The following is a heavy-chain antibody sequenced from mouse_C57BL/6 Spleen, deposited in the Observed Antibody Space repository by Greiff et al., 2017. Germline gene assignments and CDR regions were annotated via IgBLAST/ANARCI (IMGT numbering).Heavy chain of an antibody. Sequence: VQLQQSGPELVKPGASVKISCKASGYAFSSSWMNWVKQRPGKGLEWIGRIYPGDGDTNYNGQFKGKATLTADKSSSTAYMHLSSLTSEDSAVYFCARSNVIIDYWGQGTTLTVSS. J-gene: IGHJ2*01. CDR3: ARSNVIIDY. CDR1: GYAFSSSW. CDR2: IYPGDGDT. V-gene: IGHV1-82*01.